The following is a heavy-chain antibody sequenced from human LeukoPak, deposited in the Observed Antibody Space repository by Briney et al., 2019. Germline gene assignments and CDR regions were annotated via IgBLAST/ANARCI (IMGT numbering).Heavy chain of an antibody. Sequence: PGGSLRLSCAVSGFTFRGYAGSWGRQAPGKGLEWVSAISAGGGSTYYADSVKGRFTISRDNSKNTLYQQMNSLRAEDTAVYYCAKSGRGAVAGDSFDIWGQGKMAIVSA. J-gene: IGHJ3*02. CDR1: GFTFRGYA. CDR2: ISAGGGST. D-gene: IGHD6-19*01. V-gene: IGHV3-23*01. CDR3: AKSGRGAVAGDSFDI.